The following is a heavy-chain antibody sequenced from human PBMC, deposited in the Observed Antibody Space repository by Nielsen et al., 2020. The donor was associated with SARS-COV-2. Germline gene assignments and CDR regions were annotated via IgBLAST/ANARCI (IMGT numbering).Heavy chain of an antibody. CDR3: ARDDSSDAFDI. CDR2: IYYSGST. V-gene: IGHV4-59*13. D-gene: IGHD2-21*01. J-gene: IGHJ3*02. Sequence: SETLSLTCTVSGDSISSYYWSWIRQPPGKGLEWIGYIYYSGSTNYNPSLKSRVTISVDTSKNQFSLKLSSVTAADTAVYYCARDDSSDAFDIWGQGTMVTVSS. CDR1: GDSISSYY.